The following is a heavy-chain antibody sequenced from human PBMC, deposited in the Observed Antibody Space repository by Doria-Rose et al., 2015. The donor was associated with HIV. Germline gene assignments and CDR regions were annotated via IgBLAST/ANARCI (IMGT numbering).Heavy chain of an antibody. J-gene: IGHJ4*02. CDR1: GVSLSSPGMG. CDR3: ARIKSSRWYHKYYFDF. V-gene: IGHV2-26*01. D-gene: IGHD6-13*01. Sequence: QVTLKESGPVLVKPTETLTLTCTVSGVSLSSPGMGVSWIRQPPGKALEWLANIFSDDERSYITSLKSRLTISRGTSNSQAVLTMTDMDPVDTATYYCARIKSSRWYHKYYFDFWGQGTLVIVSA. CDR2: IFSDDER.